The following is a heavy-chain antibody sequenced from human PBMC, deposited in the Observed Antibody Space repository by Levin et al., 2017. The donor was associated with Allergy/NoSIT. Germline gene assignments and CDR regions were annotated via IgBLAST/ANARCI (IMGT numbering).Heavy chain of an antibody. V-gene: IGHV1-24*01. CDR1: GYTLTELS. CDR3: ATWGEPPDGMDV. D-gene: IGHD3-16*01. J-gene: IGHJ6*02. Sequence: ASVKVSCKVSGYTLTELSMHWVRQAPGKGLEWMGGFDPEDGETIYAQKFQGRVTMTEDTSTDTAYMELSSLRSEDTAVYYCATWGEPPDGMDVWGQGTTVTVSS. CDR2: FDPEDGET.